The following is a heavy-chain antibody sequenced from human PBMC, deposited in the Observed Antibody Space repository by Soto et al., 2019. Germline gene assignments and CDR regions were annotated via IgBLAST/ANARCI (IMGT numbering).Heavy chain of an antibody. CDR3: ARGSGYVDALLFDY. J-gene: IGHJ4*02. CDR1: GDSVSSNSAA. CDR2: TYYRSKWYN. Sequence: QVQLQQSGPGLVKPSQTLSLTCAISGDSVSSNSAAWNWVRQSPSRGLEWLGRTYYRSKWYNDYAVSVKSRITINPVTSKNQFSLQLNSVTPEDTAVYYCARGSGYVDALLFDYWGQGTLVTVSS. D-gene: IGHD5-12*01. V-gene: IGHV6-1*01.